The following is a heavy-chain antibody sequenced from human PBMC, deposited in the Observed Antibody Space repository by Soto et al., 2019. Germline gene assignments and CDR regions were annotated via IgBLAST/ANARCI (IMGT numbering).Heavy chain of an antibody. CDR1: GFTFSSCS. CDR2: ISGSGDTK. Sequence: LRLSCASSGFTFSSCSMNWVRQAPGKGLEWVSFISGSGDTKYYADSVKGRFTISRDNAKNSLYLQMSSLRDEDTAVYYCAKYCSSDVCFDYWGQGTLVTVSS. CDR3: AKYCSSDVCFDY. J-gene: IGHJ4*02. D-gene: IGHD2-8*01. V-gene: IGHV3-48*02.